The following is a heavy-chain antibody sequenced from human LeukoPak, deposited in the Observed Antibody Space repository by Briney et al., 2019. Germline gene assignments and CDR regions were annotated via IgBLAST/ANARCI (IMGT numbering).Heavy chain of an antibody. Sequence: SETVSLTCTVSGGSISSYYWSWIRQPPGRGLEWIGYIYYSGSTNYNPSLKSRITISIDTSKNQFSLKLSSVTAADTAVYYCARDWSGYDPGWFDPWGQGTLVTVSS. CDR2: IYYSGST. V-gene: IGHV4-59*01. D-gene: IGHD5-12*01. J-gene: IGHJ5*02. CDR3: ARDWSGYDPGWFDP. CDR1: GGSISSYY.